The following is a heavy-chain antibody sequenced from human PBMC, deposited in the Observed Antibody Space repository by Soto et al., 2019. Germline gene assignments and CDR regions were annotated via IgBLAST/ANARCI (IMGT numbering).Heavy chain of an antibody. J-gene: IGHJ4*02. V-gene: IGHV1-18*04. CDR3: VRQYFDFWTDYPDFDY. Sequence: QVQLVQSGAEMKRPGASVKVSCKASGYTFSKYDVSWVRQAPGQGLEWLGLISPNSGRASYSEKLHGRVTMSTDTPTTTANLELRSLRSDDTAVYYCVRQYFDFWTDYPDFDYWGQGTLVTVSS. D-gene: IGHD3-3*01. CDR1: GYTFSKYD. CDR2: ISPNSGRA.